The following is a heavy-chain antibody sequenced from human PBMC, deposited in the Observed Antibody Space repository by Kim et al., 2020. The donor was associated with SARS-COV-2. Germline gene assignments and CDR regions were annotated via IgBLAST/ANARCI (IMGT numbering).Heavy chain of an antibody. V-gene: IGHV1-2*06. D-gene: IGHD3-3*01. CDR3: AREFLEWLLVVADYYYYGMDV. Sequence: ASVKVSCKASGYTFTGYYMHWMRQAPGQGLEWMGRINPNSGGTNYAQKFQGRVTMTRDTSISTAYMELSRLRSDDTAVYYCAREFLEWLLVVADYYYYGMDVWGQGTTVTVSS. J-gene: IGHJ6*02. CDR2: INPNSGGT. CDR1: GYTFTGYY.